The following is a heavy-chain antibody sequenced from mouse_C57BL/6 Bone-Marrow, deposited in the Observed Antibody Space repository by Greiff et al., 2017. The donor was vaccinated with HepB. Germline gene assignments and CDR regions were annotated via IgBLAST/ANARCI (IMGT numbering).Heavy chain of an antibody. CDR2: ISSGGSYT. Sequence: EVHLVESGGDLVKPGGSLKLSCAASGFTFSSYGMSWVRQTPDKRLEWVATISSGGSYTYYPDSVKGRFTISRDNAKNTLYLQMSSLKSEDTAMYYCARHYYYGSSYPYFDYWGQGTTLTVSS. V-gene: IGHV5-6*01. CDR3: ARHYYYGSSYPYFDY. J-gene: IGHJ2*01. CDR1: GFTFSSYG. D-gene: IGHD1-1*01.